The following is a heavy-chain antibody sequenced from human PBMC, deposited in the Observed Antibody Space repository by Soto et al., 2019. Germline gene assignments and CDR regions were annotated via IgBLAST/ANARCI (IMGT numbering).Heavy chain of an antibody. CDR2: ISGSGGST. V-gene: IGHV3-23*01. CDR3: AKDPAEEQWLVRRVYFDY. CDR1: GFTFSSYS. Sequence: PGGSLRLSCVASGFTFSSYSMAWVRQAPGKGLEWVSAISGSGGSTYYADSVKGRFTISRDNSKNTLYLQMNSLRAEDTAVYYCAKDPAEEQWLVRRVYFDYWGQGTLVTVSS. D-gene: IGHD6-19*01. J-gene: IGHJ4*02.